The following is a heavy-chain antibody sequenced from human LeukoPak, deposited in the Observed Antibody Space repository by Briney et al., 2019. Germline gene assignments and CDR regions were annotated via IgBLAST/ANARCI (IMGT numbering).Heavy chain of an antibody. CDR3: ARVSYDILTGYSYIDY. CDR2: IYSGGST. D-gene: IGHD3-9*01. CDR1: GFTVSSNY. J-gene: IGHJ4*02. Sequence: GGSLRLSCAASGFTVSSNYMSWVRQAPGKGLEWVSVIYSGGSTYYADSVKGRFTISRDNAKNSLYLQMNSLRAEDTAVYYCARVSYDILTGYSYIDYWGQGTLVTVSS. V-gene: IGHV3-53*01.